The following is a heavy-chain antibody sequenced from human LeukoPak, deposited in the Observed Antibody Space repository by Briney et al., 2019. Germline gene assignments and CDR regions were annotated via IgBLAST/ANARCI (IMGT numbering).Heavy chain of an antibody. CDR3: ARGNHRSSSWNRDLYYYGMDV. CDR2: ISAYNGNT. V-gene: IGHV1-18*01. CDR1: GYTFTSYG. D-gene: IGHD6-13*01. J-gene: IGHJ6*02. Sequence: ASVKVSCKASGYTFTSYGISWVRQAPGQGLEWMGWISAYNGNTNYAQKLQGRVTMTTDTSTSTAYMELRSLRSDDTAVYYCARGNHRSSSWNRDLYYYGMDVWGQGTTVTVSS.